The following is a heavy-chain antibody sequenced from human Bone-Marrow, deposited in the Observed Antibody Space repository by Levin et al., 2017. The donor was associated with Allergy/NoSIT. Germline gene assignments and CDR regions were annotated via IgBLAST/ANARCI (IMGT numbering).Heavy chain of an antibody. V-gene: IGHV3-30*18. CDR3: AKGMHLTQISFLIHY. Sequence: GGSLRLSCAASGFTFSSYGMHWVRHAPGKGLEWVAVISDDGNYKYYGDSVKGRFTISRDNSKNTLYLQMDSLRPEDTAVYYCAKGMHLTQISFLIHYCGQGTLVTVSS. CDR2: ISDDGNYK. CDR1: GFTFSSYG. D-gene: IGHD2-15*01. J-gene: IGHJ4*02.